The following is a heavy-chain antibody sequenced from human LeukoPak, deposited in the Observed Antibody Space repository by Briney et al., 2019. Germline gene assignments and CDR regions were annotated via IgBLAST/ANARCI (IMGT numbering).Heavy chain of an antibody. CDR2: IYSGGST. J-gene: IGHJ4*02. V-gene: IGHV3-66*01. D-gene: IGHD6-13*01. CDR3: ARSRYGTTWSSSWEFDY. Sequence: GGSLRLSCAASGFTVSSNYMNWVRQAPGKGLKWVSVIYSGGSTYYADSVKGRFTISRDNSKNTLYLQMNSLRAEDTAVYYCARSRYGTTWSSSWEFDYWGQGTLVTVSS. CDR1: GFTVSSNY.